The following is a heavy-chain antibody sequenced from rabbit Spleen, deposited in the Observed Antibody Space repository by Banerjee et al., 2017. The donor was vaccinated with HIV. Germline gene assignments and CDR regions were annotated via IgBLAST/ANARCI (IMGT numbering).Heavy chain of an antibody. J-gene: IGHJ6*01. CDR2: IDAGSSGFT. Sequence: QEQLVESGGGLVQPEGSLTLTCIASGVSFSGDSYMCWVRQAPGRGLEWIACIDAGSSGFTYFASWAKGRFTISETSSTTVTLQMTSLTAADTATYFCARDTSTSFSSYGMDLWGPGTLVTVS. V-gene: IGHV1S45*01. D-gene: IGHD1-1*01. CDR3: ARDTSTSFSSYGMDL. CDR1: GVSFSGDSY.